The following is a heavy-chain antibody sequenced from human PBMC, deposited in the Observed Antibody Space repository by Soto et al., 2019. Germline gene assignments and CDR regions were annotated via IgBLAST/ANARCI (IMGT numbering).Heavy chain of an antibody. Sequence: ASGKLSSKSSTNTRTSYGISWVRQATRQRLKWKRWISAYNGNTNYAQKLQGRVTMTTDTSTSTAYMELRSLRSDDTAVYYCARDLWNDYIWGSYRPSSPPFDPWGQGTLVTVSS. D-gene: IGHD3-16*02. CDR3: ARDLWNDYIWGSYRPSSPPFDP. CDR1: TNTRTSYG. V-gene: IGHV1-18*01. CDR2: ISAYNGNT. J-gene: IGHJ5*02.